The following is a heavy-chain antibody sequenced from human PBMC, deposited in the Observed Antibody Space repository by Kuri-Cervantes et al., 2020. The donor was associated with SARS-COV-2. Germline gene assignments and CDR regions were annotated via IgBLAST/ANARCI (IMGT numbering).Heavy chain of an antibody. D-gene: IGHD3-9*01. CDR3: ATIPHILTGYCWFDP. CDR1: GYTFTSYD. Sequence: ASVKVSCKASGYTFTSYDINWVRRATGQGLEWMGWMNPNSGNTGYAQKFQGRVTMTRNTSISTAYMELSSLRSEDTAVYYCATIPHILTGYCWFDPWGQGTLVTVSS. V-gene: IGHV1-8*01. CDR2: MNPNSGNT. J-gene: IGHJ5*02.